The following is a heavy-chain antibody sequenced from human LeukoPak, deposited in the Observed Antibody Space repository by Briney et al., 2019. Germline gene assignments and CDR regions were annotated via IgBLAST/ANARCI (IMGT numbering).Heavy chain of an antibody. CDR1: GFTFSSHG. J-gene: IGHJ4*02. CDR2: ITGGGTT. V-gene: IGHV3-23*01. D-gene: IGHD6-13*01. Sequence: GGSLRLSCAASGFTFSSHGMNWVRQAPGKGLEWVSGITGGGTTYYADSVKGRVTISRDNSKNTLYLQMNSLRAEDTAVYYCVRGAYSSSWLNFDYWGQGTLVTVSS. CDR3: VRGAYSSSWLNFDY.